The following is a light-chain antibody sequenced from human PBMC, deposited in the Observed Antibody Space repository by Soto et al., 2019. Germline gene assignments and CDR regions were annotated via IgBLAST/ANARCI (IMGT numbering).Light chain of an antibody. J-gene: IGKJ1*01. V-gene: IGKV1-5*03. CDR3: QQYKGPP. CDR2: KAS. CDR1: QGISSW. Sequence: DIQMTQSPSFLSASVGDRVTITCRASQGISSWLAWYQQKPGKAPKLLIYKASSLESGVPSRFSGSGSGTEFTLTISSLQPDDFESYYRQQYKGPPFGQGTKVDIK.